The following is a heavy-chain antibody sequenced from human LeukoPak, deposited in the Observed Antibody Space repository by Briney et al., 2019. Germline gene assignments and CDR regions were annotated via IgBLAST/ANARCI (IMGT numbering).Heavy chain of an antibody. Sequence: GASVTVSCKASGYTFTSYYMHWVRQAPGQGLEWMGIINPSGGSTSYAQKFQGRVTMTRDTSTSTVYMELSSLRSEDTAVYYCARAAGSSGYYLYYFDYWGQGTLVTVSS. CDR2: INPSGGST. J-gene: IGHJ4*02. V-gene: IGHV1-46*01. CDR1: GYTFTSYY. CDR3: ARAAGSSGYYLYYFDY. D-gene: IGHD3-22*01.